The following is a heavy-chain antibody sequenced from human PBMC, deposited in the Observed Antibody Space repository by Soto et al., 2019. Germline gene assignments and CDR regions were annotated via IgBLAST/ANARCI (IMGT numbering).Heavy chain of an antibody. Sequence: LSLTCAVYGGSFSGYYWSWIRQPPGKGLEWIGEINHSGSTNYNPSLKSRVTISVDTSKNQFSLKLSSVTAADTAVYYCARDVRCSSTSCLWDYYGMDVWGQGTTVTVSS. J-gene: IGHJ6*02. CDR3: ARDVRCSSTSCLWDYYGMDV. V-gene: IGHV4-34*09. CDR1: GGSFSGYY. D-gene: IGHD2-2*01. CDR2: INHSGST.